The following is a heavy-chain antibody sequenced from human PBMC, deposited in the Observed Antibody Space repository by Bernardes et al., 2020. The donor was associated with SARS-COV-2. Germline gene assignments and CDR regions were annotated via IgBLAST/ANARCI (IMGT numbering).Heavy chain of an antibody. Sequence: GGSLRLSCATSGFSFSDYSMNWVRQAPGKGLEWVSAITTSSSYGYYADSVKGRFAISRDNAENSVFLLMNRLRAEDTAVYYCARHYSPPSTSMVGDYYGLDVWGQGTTVTVSS. V-gene: IGHV3-21*01. D-gene: IGHD3-10*01. J-gene: IGHJ6*02. CDR1: GFSFSDYS. CDR3: ARHYSPPSTSMVGDYYGLDV. CDR2: ITTSSSYG.